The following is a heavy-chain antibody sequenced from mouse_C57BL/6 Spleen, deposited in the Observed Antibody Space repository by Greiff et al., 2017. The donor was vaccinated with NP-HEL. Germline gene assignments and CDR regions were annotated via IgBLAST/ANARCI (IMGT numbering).Heavy chain of an antibody. CDR3: TRSGRWLRFAY. D-gene: IGHD2-3*01. CDR1: GYTFTDYE. J-gene: IGHJ3*01. V-gene: IGHV1-15*01. CDR2: IDPETGGT. Sequence: QVQLKESGAELVRPGASVTLSCKASGYTFTDYEMHWVKQTPVHGLEWIGAIDPETGGTAYNQKFKGKAILTADKSSSTAYMELRSLTSEDSAVYYCTRSGRWLRFAYWGQGTLVTVSA.